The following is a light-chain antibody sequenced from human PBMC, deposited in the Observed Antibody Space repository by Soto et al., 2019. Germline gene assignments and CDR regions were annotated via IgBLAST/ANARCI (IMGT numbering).Light chain of an antibody. CDR2: DTS. V-gene: IGKV3-11*01. CDR1: QSVRSS. CDR3: PQRSTWPRLT. Sequence: EIVLTQSPATLSLSPGERATLSCRASQSVRSSLAWYQQRPGQAPRLLIYDTSNRATGIPARFSGSGSGTDFTLTIGSLEPEDFAVYYCPQRSTWPRLTFGGGTKVEIK. J-gene: IGKJ4*01.